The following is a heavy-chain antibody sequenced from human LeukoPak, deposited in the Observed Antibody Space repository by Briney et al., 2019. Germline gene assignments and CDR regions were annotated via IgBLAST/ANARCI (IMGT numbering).Heavy chain of an antibody. CDR3: ARGRDCSSTSCYADYYYYYMDV. CDR2: MNPNSGNT. CDR1: GYTFTSYD. D-gene: IGHD2-2*01. J-gene: IGHJ6*03. Sequence: ASVKVSCKASGYTFTSYDINWVRQATGQGLEWMGWMNPNSGNTGYAQKFQGRVTITRNTSISTAYMELSSLRSEDTAVYYCARGRDCSSTSCYADYYYYYMDVWGKGTTVTVSS. V-gene: IGHV1-8*03.